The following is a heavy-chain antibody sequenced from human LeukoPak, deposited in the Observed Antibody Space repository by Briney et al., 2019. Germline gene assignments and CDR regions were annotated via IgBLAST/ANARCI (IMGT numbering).Heavy chain of an antibody. CDR1: GGSISSSSYY. Sequence: PSETLSLTCTVSGGSISSSSYYWVWIRQPRGKGLEWIGSIYYSGSTYYNPSLKSRVTISVDTSKNQFSLKLSSVTAADTAVYYCARHVRMTTVTADAFDIWGQGTMVTVSS. CDR3: ARHVRMTTVTADAFDI. V-gene: IGHV4-39*01. J-gene: IGHJ3*02. D-gene: IGHD4-17*01. CDR2: IYYSGST.